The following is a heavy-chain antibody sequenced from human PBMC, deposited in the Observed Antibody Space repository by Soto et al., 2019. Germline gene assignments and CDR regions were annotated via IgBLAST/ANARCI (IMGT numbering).Heavy chain of an antibody. V-gene: IGHV4-59*08. CDR2: IYYSGST. CDR1: GGSISSYY. Sequence: SETLSHTCTVSGGSISSYYWSWIRQPPGKGLEWIGYIYYSGSTNYNPSLKSRVTISVDTSKNQFSLKLSSVTAADTAVYYCARLWGRYSSSWYYYYYGMDVWGQGTTVTVSS. D-gene: IGHD6-13*01. J-gene: IGHJ6*02. CDR3: ARLWGRYSSSWYYYYYGMDV.